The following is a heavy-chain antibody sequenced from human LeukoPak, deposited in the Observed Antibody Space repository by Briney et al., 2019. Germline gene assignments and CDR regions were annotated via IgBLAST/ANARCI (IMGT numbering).Heavy chain of an antibody. V-gene: IGHV3-74*01. CDR1: GFTFGSYW. CDR3: TRRVSATRWFDP. CDR2: INSDGSTT. Sequence: GGSLRLSCAASGFTFGSYWMHWVRQAPGKGLVWVSRINSDGSTTNYADSVKGRFTISRDNAESTMYLQMNSLRVEDTAVYYCTRRVSATRWFDPWGQGTLVTVSS. J-gene: IGHJ5*02. D-gene: IGHD2-15*01.